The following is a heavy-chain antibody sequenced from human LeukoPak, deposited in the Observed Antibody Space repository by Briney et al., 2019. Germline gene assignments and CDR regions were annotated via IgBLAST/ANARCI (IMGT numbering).Heavy chain of an antibody. D-gene: IGHD5-12*01. Sequence: PSETLSLTCTVSGGSISSYFWSWIRQPAGKGLEWIGRISISGSTKYNPSLKSRVTMSVDTSKNQFSLKLSSVTAADTAVYFCAREDRNGNSGYAIGDWGQGILVTVSS. CDR2: ISISGST. V-gene: IGHV4-4*07. CDR1: GGSISSYF. CDR3: AREDRNGNSGYAIGD. J-gene: IGHJ4*02.